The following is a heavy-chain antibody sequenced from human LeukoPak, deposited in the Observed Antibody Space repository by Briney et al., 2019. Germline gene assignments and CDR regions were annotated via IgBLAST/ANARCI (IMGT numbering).Heavy chain of an antibody. CDR2: IIYSGTT. CDR3: ANLLSSTWYGDY. V-gene: IGHV4-34*12. CDR1: GFTFSSYS. Sequence: GSLRLSCAASGFTFSSYSMNWVRQAPGKGLEWIGSIIYSGTTYYHPSLKSRVAISVDTSKNQFSLKLTSVTAADTAVYYCANLLSSTWYGDYWGQGTLVTVSS. J-gene: IGHJ4*02. D-gene: IGHD6-13*01.